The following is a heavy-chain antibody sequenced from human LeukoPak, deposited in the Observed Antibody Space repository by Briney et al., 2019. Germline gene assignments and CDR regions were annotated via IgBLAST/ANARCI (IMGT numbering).Heavy chain of an antibody. J-gene: IGHJ5*02. CDR1: GYSFTSYW. Sequence: GESLKISCKGSGYSFTSYWIGWVRQMPGKGLEWMGIIYPGDSDTRYSPSFQGQVTISADKSISTAYLQWSSLKASDTAMYYCARRLYCSGGSCYGFDPWGQGTLVTVSS. V-gene: IGHV5-51*01. CDR2: IYPGDSDT. CDR3: ARRLYCSGGSCYGFDP. D-gene: IGHD2-15*01.